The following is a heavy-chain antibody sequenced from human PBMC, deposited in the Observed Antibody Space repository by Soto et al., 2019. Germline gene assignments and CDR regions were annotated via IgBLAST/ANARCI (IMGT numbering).Heavy chain of an antibody. V-gene: IGHV5-51*01. Sequence: GESLKISCKGSGYTFTSYWINWVRQIPGKGLEWMGIIYPGDSDTRYSPSFQGQVTISADKSINTAYLQWRSLKASDTAVYYCARHHGSPGSYFGMDVWGQGTTVTVYS. CDR1: GYTFTSYW. CDR3: ARHHGSPGSYFGMDV. J-gene: IGHJ6*02. CDR2: IYPGDSDT. D-gene: IGHD6-13*01.